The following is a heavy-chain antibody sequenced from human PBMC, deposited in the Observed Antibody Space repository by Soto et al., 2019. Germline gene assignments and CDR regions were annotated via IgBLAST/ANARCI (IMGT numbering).Heavy chain of an antibody. V-gene: IGHV3-30-3*01. CDR3: ARGDREDIAVVIGARPGEYGVDV. D-gene: IGHD2-15*01. CDR2: ISYDGSNK. CDR1: GCTFRIYA. Sequence: QVQLVESGGGVVQPGGSLRLSCEASGCTFRIYAMHWVRQAPGKGLECVAVISYDGSNKFYRDSVKGRFTISRDNSKNTLYLQINSLRYEDTAVYYCARGDREDIAVVIGARPGEYGVDVWGQGTTVTVSS. J-gene: IGHJ6*02.